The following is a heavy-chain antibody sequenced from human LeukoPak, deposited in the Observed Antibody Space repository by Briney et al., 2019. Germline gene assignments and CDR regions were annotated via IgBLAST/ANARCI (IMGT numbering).Heavy chain of an antibody. Sequence: SETLSLTCTVSGGSVTSSSYYWGWIRQPPGKGLEWIGSIYYSGSTYYNPSLKSRVTISVDTSQNQFSLKLSSVTAADTAIYYCAGAYCGGDCYAFDIWGQGKMVTVSS. CDR3: AGAYCGGDCYAFDI. CDR1: GGSVTSSSYY. CDR2: IYYSGST. D-gene: IGHD2-21*02. V-gene: IGHV4-39*01. J-gene: IGHJ3*02.